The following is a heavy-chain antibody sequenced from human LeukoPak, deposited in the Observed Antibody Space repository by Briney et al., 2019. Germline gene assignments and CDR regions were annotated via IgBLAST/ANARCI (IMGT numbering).Heavy chain of an antibody. CDR3: AKVPSGTYFLLWFDP. CDR1: GDSVFSNSS. J-gene: IGHJ5*02. D-gene: IGHD1-26*01. Sequence: SQTLSLTCAISGDSVFSNSSWNWIRQSPSRGLEWLGRTYYRSKWYNDYVVSVKSRININPDTSKNQFSLQLNSVTPEDTAVYYCAKVPSGTYFLLWFDPWGQGTLVTVSS. V-gene: IGHV6-1*01. CDR2: TYYRSKWYN.